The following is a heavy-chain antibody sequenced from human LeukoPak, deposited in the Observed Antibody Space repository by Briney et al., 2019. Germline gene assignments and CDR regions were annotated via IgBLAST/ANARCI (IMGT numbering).Heavy chain of an antibody. J-gene: IGHJ4*02. D-gene: IGHD2-8*01. CDR3: ARERKVESNKSDY. CDR2: INNYSGDT. CDR1: GYTFTNYG. V-gene: IGHV1-18*01. Sequence: SVNVSCKASGYTFTNYGFTWVRQAPGQGLEWMGWINNYSGDTHYAQKFRGRVTMTTDPSTSTAYMDLRSLTPDDTAVYYCARERKVESNKSDYWGQGTLVTVSS.